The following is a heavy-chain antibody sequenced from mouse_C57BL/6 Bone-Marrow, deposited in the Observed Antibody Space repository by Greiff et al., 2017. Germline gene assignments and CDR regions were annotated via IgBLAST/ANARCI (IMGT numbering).Heavy chain of an antibody. Sequence: QVQLKQSGAELARPGASVKLSCKASGYTFTSYGISWVKQRTGQGLEWIGEIYPRSGNTYYNEKFKGKDTLTADKSSSTAYMELRSLTSEDSAVYFCARRGLTSFDYWGQGTTLTVSS. CDR2: IYPRSGNT. J-gene: IGHJ2*01. V-gene: IGHV1-81*01. D-gene: IGHD3-1*01. CDR1: GYTFTSYG. CDR3: ARRGLTSFDY.